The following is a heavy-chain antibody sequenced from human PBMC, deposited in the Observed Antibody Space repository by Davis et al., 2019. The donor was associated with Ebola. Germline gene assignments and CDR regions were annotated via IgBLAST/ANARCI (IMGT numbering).Heavy chain of an antibody. CDR2: INPNSGGT. Sequence: ASVKVSCKASGYTFTGYYKHWVRQAPGQGLEWMGWINPNSGGTNYAQKFQGWVTMTRDTSISTAYMELSRLRSDDTAVYYCARGGYCSGGSCHIDWFDPWGQGTLATVSS. V-gene: IGHV1-2*04. D-gene: IGHD2-15*01. J-gene: IGHJ5*02. CDR1: GYTFTGYY. CDR3: ARGGYCSGGSCHIDWFDP.